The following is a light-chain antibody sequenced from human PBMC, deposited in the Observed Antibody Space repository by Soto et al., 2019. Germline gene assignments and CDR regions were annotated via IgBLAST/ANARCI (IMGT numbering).Light chain of an antibody. Sequence: DVQMTQSPSSLSAFVGDRVTITCRASQGIAPYLAWFQQKPGKVPKLLIYATPTLQSGVPSRFSGSGSGTDFTLTITSLQPEDVATYYCQKYNSAPLTFGGGTKVDIK. J-gene: IGKJ4*01. V-gene: IGKV1-27*01. CDR2: ATP. CDR1: QGIAPY. CDR3: QKYNSAPLT.